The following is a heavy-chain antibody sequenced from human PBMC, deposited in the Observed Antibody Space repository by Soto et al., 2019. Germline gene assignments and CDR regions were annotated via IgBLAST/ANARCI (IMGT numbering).Heavy chain of an antibody. Sequence: QVQLVQSGAEVKKPGASVRVSCKASGYTFTHYYIHWVRQAPGQGLESMGIINPNGGITTYAQKFRAGFSMTRDTSTSTVYLELSSLRSEDSAVYYCATSVNSAMAFDYWGQGTLVTVSS. CDR3: ATSVNSAMAFDY. CDR2: INPNGGIT. J-gene: IGHJ4*02. CDR1: GYTFTHYY. D-gene: IGHD5-18*01. V-gene: IGHV1-46*01.